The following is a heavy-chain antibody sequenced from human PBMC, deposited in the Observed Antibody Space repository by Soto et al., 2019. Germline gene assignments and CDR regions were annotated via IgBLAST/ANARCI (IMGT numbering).Heavy chain of an antibody. V-gene: IGHV3-30*18. CDR1: GFTFNTYA. Sequence: ESGGGVVQPGTSLRLSCAASGFTFNTYAMHWVRQAPGKGLEWVAVISYDGSNKYYADSVKGRFTTSRDNSKNTLYLQMNSLRVEDTAVYYCAKDGPGGWQFYGMDVWGQGTTVTVSS. J-gene: IGHJ6*02. D-gene: IGHD6-19*01. CDR3: AKDGPGGWQFYGMDV. CDR2: ISYDGSNK.